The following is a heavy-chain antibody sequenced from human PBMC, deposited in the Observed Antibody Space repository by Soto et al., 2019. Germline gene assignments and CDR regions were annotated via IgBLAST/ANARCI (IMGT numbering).Heavy chain of an antibody. V-gene: IGHV4-61*01. D-gene: IGHD1-26*01. CDR2: MYHSGIT. CDR3: AREDMSGTYYFDY. J-gene: IGHJ4*02. CDR1: GAPVSSETHF. Sequence: SETLSLTCTVSGAPVSSETHFWTWIRQPPGKGLEWIGYMYHSGITNSNPALKSRVTLSVDRSRNQFSLSLNSVTAADTAVYYCAREDMSGTYYFDYWGPGTQATVSS.